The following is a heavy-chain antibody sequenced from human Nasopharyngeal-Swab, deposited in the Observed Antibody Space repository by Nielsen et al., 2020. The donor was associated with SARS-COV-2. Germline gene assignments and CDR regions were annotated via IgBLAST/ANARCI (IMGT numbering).Heavy chain of an antibody. J-gene: IGHJ6*02. CDR2: INPNSGGT. D-gene: IGHD3-3*01. Sequence: ASVKVSCKASGYTFTGNYMHWVRQAPGQGLEWMGWINPNSGGTNYAQKFQGRVTMTRDTPISTAYMELSRLRSDDTAVYYCARDPGAIFGVVIYYYYGMDVWGQGTTVTVSS. V-gene: IGHV1-2*02. CDR1: GYTFTGNY. CDR3: ARDPGAIFGVVIYYYYGMDV.